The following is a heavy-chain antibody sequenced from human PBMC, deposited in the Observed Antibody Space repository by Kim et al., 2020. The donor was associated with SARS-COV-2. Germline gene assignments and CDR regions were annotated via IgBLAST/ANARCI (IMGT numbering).Heavy chain of an antibody. CDR3: AGEGSGSYNWFDP. CDR2: INGGNGNT. CDR1: GYTFDTYS. Sequence: ASVKVSCKASGYTFDTYSLYWVRQAPGQRFEWMGWINGGNGNTRYSQNFQGRVTITRDTSATTAYMELSSLTSKDTAVYYCAGEGSGSYNWFDPWGQGTLVTVSS. J-gene: IGHJ5*02. V-gene: IGHV1-3*01. D-gene: IGHD3-10*01.